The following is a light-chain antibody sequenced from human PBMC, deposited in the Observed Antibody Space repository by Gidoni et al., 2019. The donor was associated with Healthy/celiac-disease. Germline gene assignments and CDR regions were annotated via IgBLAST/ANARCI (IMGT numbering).Light chain of an antibody. CDR2: AAS. Sequence: DIVMTQPPATLSVSPGERATLSCRASQSVSSNLAWYQQKPGQAPRLLIYAASTRATGIPARFSGSGSGTEFTLTISSLQSEDFAVYYCQQYNNWLRTFGQGTKVEIK. V-gene: IGKV3-15*01. J-gene: IGKJ1*01. CDR1: QSVSSN. CDR3: QQYNNWLRT.